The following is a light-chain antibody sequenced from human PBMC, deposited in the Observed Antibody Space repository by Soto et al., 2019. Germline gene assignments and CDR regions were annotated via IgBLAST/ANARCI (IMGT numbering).Light chain of an antibody. V-gene: IGLV2-14*03. CDR1: ISDVGGYNY. CDR2: DVS. CDR3: SSYTSTSTLVV. Sequence: QSVLTQPASVSGSPGQSITISCTGTISDVGGYNYVAWYQQYPGKAPKLMIYDVSNRPSGVSNRFSGSKSDNTAFLLISGLQAEDEADYYCSSYTSTSTLVVFGGGTKLTVL. J-gene: IGLJ2*01.